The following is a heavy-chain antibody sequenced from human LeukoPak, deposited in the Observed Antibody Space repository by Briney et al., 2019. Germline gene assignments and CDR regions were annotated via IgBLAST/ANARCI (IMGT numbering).Heavy chain of an antibody. CDR1: GGSISSYY. V-gene: IGHV4-4*07. D-gene: IGHD2-2*02. Sequence: SETLSLTCTVSGGSISSYYWSWIRQPPGKGLEWIGRIYTSGSTNYNPSLKSRVTMSVDTSKNQFSLKLSSVTAADTAVYYCARDPNIVVVPAAIDWYFDLWGRGTLVTVSS. J-gene: IGHJ2*01. CDR2: IYTSGST. CDR3: ARDPNIVVVPAAIDWYFDL.